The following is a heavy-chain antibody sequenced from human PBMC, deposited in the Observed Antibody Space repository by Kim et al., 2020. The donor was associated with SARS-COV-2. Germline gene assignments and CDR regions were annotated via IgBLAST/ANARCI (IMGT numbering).Heavy chain of an antibody. Sequence: YVDSVKGRFTISRDNAKNSLYLQMSSLRAEDTAVYYCARDRVEMATIGDYWGQGTLVTVSS. CDR3: ARDRVEMATIGDY. V-gene: IGHV3-7*03. J-gene: IGHJ4*02. D-gene: IGHD5-12*01.